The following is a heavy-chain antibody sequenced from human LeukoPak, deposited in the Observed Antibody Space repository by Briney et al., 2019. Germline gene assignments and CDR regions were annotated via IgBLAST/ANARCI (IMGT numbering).Heavy chain of an antibody. J-gene: IGHJ6*03. CDR2: IRYDGSNK. Sequence: PGGSLRLSCAASGFTFSNYGMHWVRQAPGKGLEWVAFIRYDGSNKYYADSVKGRFTISRDSSKNILYLQMNSLRAEDTAVYYCAKDRCSNGVGCYYYYMDVWGKGTTVTISS. V-gene: IGHV3-30*02. CDR3: AKDRCSNGVGCYYYYMDV. D-gene: IGHD2-8*01. CDR1: GFTFSNYG.